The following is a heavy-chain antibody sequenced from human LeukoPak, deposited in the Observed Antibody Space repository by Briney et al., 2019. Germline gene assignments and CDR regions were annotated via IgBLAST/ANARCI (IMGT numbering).Heavy chain of an antibody. J-gene: IGHJ4*02. CDR3: TRHGSEYYGSGSYYNGDY. CDR1: GFTVSSNY. Sequence: GGSLRLSCAASGFTVSSNYMSWVRQASGKGLEWVGRIRSKANSYATAYAASVKGRFTISRDDSKNTAYLQMNSLKTEDTAVYYCTRHGSEYYGSGSYYNGDYWGQGTLDTVSS. CDR2: IRSKANSYAT. D-gene: IGHD3-10*01. V-gene: IGHV3-73*01.